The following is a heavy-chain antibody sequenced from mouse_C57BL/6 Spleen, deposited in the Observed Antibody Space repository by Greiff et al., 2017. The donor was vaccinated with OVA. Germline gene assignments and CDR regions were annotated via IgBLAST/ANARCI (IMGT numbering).Heavy chain of an antibody. V-gene: IGHV14-2*01. J-gene: IGHJ3*01. D-gene: IGHD3-2*02. CDR1: GFNIKDYY. Sequence: VQLKESGAELVKPGASVKLSCTASGFNIKDYYMHWVKQRTEQGLEWIGRIDPEDGETKYAPKFQGKATITADTSSNTAYLQLSSLTSEDTAVYYCARSPTAQATSFAYWGQGTLVTVSA. CDR2: IDPEDGET. CDR3: ARSPTAQATSFAY.